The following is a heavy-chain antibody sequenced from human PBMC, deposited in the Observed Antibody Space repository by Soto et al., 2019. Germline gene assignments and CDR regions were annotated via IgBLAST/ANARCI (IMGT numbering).Heavy chain of an antibody. CDR1: GASVSANY. Sequence: PSESLSLTCSVSGASVSANYWSWVRQPPGKGLEWIGYIYHTGSTFYNDSLKSRVTMSMDTSKNQLSLTLNSVTAADTAVYYCARESAGSGKNNWFDPWGQGTLVTVSS. V-gene: IGHV4-59*02. CDR3: ARESAGSGKNNWFDP. J-gene: IGHJ5*02. CDR2: IYHTGST. D-gene: IGHD3-10*01.